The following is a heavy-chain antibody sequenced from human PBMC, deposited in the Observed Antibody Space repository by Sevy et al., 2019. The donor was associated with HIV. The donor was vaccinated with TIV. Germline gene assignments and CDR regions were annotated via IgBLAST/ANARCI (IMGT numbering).Heavy chain of an antibody. CDR2: IGVSGNTI. CDR1: GFIFSDYY. CDR3: ARAGGSWALRY. V-gene: IGHV3-11*01. Sequence: GGSLRLSCAASGFIFSDYYMSWIRQAPGKGLEWVSYIGVSGNTIYYTDSVKGRFTISRDNAKDSLYLQLNSLRAEDTAVYYCARAGGSWALRYWGQGSLVTVSS. J-gene: IGHJ4*02. D-gene: IGHD1-26*01.